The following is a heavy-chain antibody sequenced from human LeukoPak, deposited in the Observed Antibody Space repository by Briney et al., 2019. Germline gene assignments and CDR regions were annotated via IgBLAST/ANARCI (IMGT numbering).Heavy chain of an antibody. D-gene: IGHD6-13*01. CDR2: IYYSGST. CDR1: GGSISSGGYY. J-gene: IGHJ5*02. Sequence: PSETLSLTCTVSGGSISSGGYYWSWIRQHPGKGLEWIGYIYYSGSTYYNPSLKSRVTISVDTSKNQFSLKLSSVTAADTAVYYCARGGYSSSWYRFDPWGQGTLVTVSS. V-gene: IGHV4-31*03. CDR3: ARGGYSSSWYRFDP.